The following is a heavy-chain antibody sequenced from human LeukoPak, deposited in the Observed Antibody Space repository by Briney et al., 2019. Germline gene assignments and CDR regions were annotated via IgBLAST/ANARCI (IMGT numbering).Heavy chain of an antibody. Sequence: GGSLRLSCAASGFTFSSYAMHWVRQAPGKGLEWVAVISYDGSNKYYADSVKGRFTISRDNSKNTLYLQMNSLRAEDTAVYYCARGVRNGYNYSYWGQGTLVIVSS. V-gene: IGHV3-30-3*01. CDR3: ARGVRNGYNYSY. CDR1: GFTFSSYA. CDR2: ISYDGSNK. J-gene: IGHJ4*02. D-gene: IGHD5-24*01.